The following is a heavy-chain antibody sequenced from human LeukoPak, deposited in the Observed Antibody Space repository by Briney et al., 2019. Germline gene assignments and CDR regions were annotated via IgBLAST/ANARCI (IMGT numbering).Heavy chain of an antibody. CDR1: GYSFTRYW. D-gene: IGHD3-16*01. J-gene: IGHJ1*01. CDR3: ARPREGEPYFQH. V-gene: IGHV5-51*01. Sequence: GESLKISCKGSGYSFTRYWIGWVRQMPGKGLEWMGVIDPGDSNTEYSPSFQGQVTISADKSISTAYLQWSSLKASDTAMYYCARPREGEPYFQHWGQGTLVTVSS. CDR2: IDPGDSNT.